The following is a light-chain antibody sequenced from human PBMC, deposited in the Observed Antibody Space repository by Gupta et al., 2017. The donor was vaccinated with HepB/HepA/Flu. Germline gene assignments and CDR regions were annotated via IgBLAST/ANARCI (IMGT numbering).Light chain of an antibody. V-gene: IGKV1-5*03. J-gene: IGKJ1*01. CDR3: QQYNSYRWT. CDR2: KAS. CDR1: QSISSW. Sequence: DIQMTQSPSTLSASVGDRVTITCRASQSISSWLAWYQQKPGKTPKLLIYKASSLESGVSSRFSGSGSGTEFTLTISSLQPDDFATYYCQQYNSYRWTFGQGTKVEIK.